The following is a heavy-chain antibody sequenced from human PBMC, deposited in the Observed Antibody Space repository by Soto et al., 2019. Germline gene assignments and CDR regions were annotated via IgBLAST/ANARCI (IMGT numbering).Heavy chain of an antibody. CDR3: TRDAPVWSGPYYYYYGMDV. Sequence: PGGSLRLSCTASGFTFGDYAMSWVRQAPGKGLEWVGFIRSKAYGGTTEYAACVKGRFTISRDDSKSTAYLQMNSLKTEDTAVYYCTRDAPVWSGPYYYYYGMDVWGQGTTVTVSS. V-gene: IGHV3-49*04. CDR2: IRSKAYGGTT. CDR1: GFTFGDYA. D-gene: IGHD3-3*01. J-gene: IGHJ6*02.